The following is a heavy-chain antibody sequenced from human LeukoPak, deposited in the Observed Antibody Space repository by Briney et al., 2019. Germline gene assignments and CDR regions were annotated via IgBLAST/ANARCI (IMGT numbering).Heavy chain of an antibody. CDR3: AREVAWLPPHRAFDI. CDR2: IYYSGST. CDR1: GGSISSYY. Sequence: PSEPLSLPCTVSGGSISSYYWSWIRQPPGKGLEWIGYIYYSGSTNYNPSLKSRVTISVDTSKNQFSLKLSSVTAADTAVYYCAREVAWLPPHRAFDIWGQGTMVTVSP. V-gene: IGHV4-59*01. D-gene: IGHD3-22*01. J-gene: IGHJ3*02.